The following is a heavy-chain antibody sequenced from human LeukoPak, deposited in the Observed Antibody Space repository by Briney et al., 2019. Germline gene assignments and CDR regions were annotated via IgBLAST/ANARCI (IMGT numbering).Heavy chain of an antibody. CDR3: TRVGYIDEGIDY. CDR2: IKQHGSKK. J-gene: IGHJ4*02. Sequence: SGGSLRLSCVASGFPFSSYWMTWVRQAPGKGLEWVANIKQHGSKKSYVDSEKGRFTISRDNAKNSLYLQMNSLRAEDTAIYYCTRVGYIDEGIDYWGQGTLVTVSS. CDR1: GFPFSSYW. V-gene: IGHV3-7*04. D-gene: IGHD5-24*01.